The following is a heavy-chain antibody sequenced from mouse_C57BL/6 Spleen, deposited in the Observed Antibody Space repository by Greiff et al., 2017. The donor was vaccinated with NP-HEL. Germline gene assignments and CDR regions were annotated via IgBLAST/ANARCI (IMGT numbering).Heavy chain of an antibody. J-gene: IGHJ2*01. Sequence: QVQLQQPGAELVRPGSSVKLSCKASGYTFTSYWMHWVKQRPIQGLEWIGNIDPSDSETHYNQKFKDKATLTVDKSSSTAYMQLSSLTSEDSAVYYCASSDITTVVADYFDYWGQGTTLTVSS. D-gene: IGHD1-1*01. CDR1: GYTFTSYW. CDR2: IDPSDSET. V-gene: IGHV1-52*01. CDR3: ASSDITTVVADYFDY.